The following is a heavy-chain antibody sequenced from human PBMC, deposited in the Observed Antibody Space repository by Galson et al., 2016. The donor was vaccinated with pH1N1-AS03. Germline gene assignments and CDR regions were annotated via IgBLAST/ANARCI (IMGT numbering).Heavy chain of an antibody. D-gene: IGHD1-1*01. CDR3: ARDGMRGDACDV. J-gene: IGHJ3*01. CDR1: GFIFNNHW. Sequence: SLRLSCAASGFIFNNHWMHWVRQPPGEGLVWVSRIDNDGRNTDYADSVKGLFIISRDNAKNTLYLEMNSLRVEDTSVYYCARDGMRGDACDVWGQGTMVTVSP. V-gene: IGHV3-74*01. CDR2: IDNDGRNT.